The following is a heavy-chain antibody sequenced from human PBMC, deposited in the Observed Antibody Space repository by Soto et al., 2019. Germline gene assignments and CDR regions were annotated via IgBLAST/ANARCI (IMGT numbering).Heavy chain of an antibody. J-gene: IGHJ3*02. Sequence: QGHLLQSGDEVKTPGASVRVSCRASGYPFTSYGIRWVRQAPGQGLEWVAWISAYNGNRDTAQKFQGSVTMTFDTATAAAHMELGDLTSADTGVYYCARGRIVASIHDAFEIWGLGTKVIVSS. V-gene: IGHV1-18*01. CDR1: GYPFTSYG. CDR2: ISAYNGNR. D-gene: IGHD5-12*01. CDR3: ARGRIVASIHDAFEI.